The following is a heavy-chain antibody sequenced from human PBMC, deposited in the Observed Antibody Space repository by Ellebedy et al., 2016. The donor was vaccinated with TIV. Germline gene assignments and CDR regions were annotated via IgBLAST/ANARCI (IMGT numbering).Heavy chain of an antibody. J-gene: IGHJ6*02. D-gene: IGHD4-11*01. V-gene: IGHV1-69*06. CDR3: AREAPEDSNYYYYYGMDV. Sequence: SVKVSXKASGGTFSSYAISWVRQAPGQGLEWMGGIIPIFGTANYAQKFQGRVTITADKSTSTAYMELSSLRSEDTAVYYCAREAPEDSNYYYYYGMDVWGQGTTVTVSS. CDR2: IIPIFGTA. CDR1: GGTFSSYA.